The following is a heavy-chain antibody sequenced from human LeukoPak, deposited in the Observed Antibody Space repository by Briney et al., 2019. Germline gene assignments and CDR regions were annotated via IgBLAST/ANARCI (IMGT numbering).Heavy chain of an antibody. Sequence: QAGGSLRLSCAASGFTFSSYGMHWVRQAPGKGLEWVALIRYDGTNRYYADSVKGRFTISRDNSKNTLYLQMNGLRAEDTAAYYCARGATDTTRWFDPWGQGTLVTVSS. CDR3: ARGATDTTRWFDP. CDR1: GFTFSSYG. J-gene: IGHJ5*02. D-gene: IGHD1-7*01. V-gene: IGHV3-30*02. CDR2: IRYDGTNR.